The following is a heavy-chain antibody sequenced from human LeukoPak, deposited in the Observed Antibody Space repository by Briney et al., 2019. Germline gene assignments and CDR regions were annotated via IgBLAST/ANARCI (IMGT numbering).Heavy chain of an antibody. CDR1: GDSVSSNSAA. CDR2: TYYRSKWYN. D-gene: IGHD3-10*01. J-gene: IGHJ5*02. CDR3: ARTSTMVRGNWFDP. V-gene: IGHV6-1*01. Sequence: SQTLSLTCAISGDSVSSNSAAWNWIRQSPSRGLEWLGRTYYRSKWYNDYAVSVTSRITINPDTSKNQFSLKLSAVTAADTAVYYCARTSTMVRGNWFDPWGQGTPVTVSS.